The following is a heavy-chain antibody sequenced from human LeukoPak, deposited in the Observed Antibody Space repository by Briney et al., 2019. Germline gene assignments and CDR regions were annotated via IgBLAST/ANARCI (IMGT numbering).Heavy chain of an antibody. CDR3: ASASSSWYRGEFDY. V-gene: IGHV4-59*08. Sequence: DPSETLSLTCTVSGGSINSYYWSWIRQPPGKGLEWIGYIYYSGSTNYNPSLKSRVTISVDTSKNQFSLKLSSVTAADTAVYYCASASSSWYRGEFDYWGQGTLVTVSS. J-gene: IGHJ4*02. CDR1: GGSINSYY. CDR2: IYYSGST. D-gene: IGHD6-13*01.